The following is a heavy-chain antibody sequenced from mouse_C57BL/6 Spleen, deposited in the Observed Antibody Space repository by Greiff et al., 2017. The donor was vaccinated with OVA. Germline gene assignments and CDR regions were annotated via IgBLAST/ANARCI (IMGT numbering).Heavy chain of an antibody. CDR3: ARGTTVVEYYFDY. Sequence: QVQLQQPGAELVKPGASVKLSCTASGYTFTSYWMQWVKQRPGQGLEWIGEIDPSDSDTNYNQKFKGKATLTVDTSSSTAYLQLSSLTSEDSAVYYGARGTTVVEYYFDYWGQGTTLTVSS. J-gene: IGHJ2*01. CDR2: IDPSDSDT. V-gene: IGHV1-50*01. CDR1: GYTFTSYW. D-gene: IGHD1-1*01.